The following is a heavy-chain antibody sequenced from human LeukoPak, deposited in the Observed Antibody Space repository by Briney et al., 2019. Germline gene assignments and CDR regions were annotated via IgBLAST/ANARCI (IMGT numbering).Heavy chain of an antibody. D-gene: IGHD4-17*01. CDR3: AREYYGDYYYYYGMDV. CDR2: IYYSGST. CDR1: GGSVSSGSYY. V-gene: IGHV4-61*01. J-gene: IGHJ6*02. Sequence: ASETLSLTCTVSGGSVSSGSYYWSWIRQPPGKGLEWIGYIYYSGSTNYNPSLKSRVTISVDTSKNQFSLKLGSVTAADTAVYYCAREYYGDYYYYYGMDVWGQGTTVTVSS.